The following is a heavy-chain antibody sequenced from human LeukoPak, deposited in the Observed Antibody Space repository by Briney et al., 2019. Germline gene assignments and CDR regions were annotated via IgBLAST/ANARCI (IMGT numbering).Heavy chain of an antibody. D-gene: IGHD3-16*01. CDR1: GGSISSSSYY. CDR2: IYYSGST. V-gene: IGHV4-39*07. J-gene: IGHJ4*02. CDR3: ARDAAAGGS. Sequence: SETLSLTCTVSGGSISSSSYYWGWIRQPPGKGLEWIGSIYYSGSTYYDPSLKSRVTISVDTSKNQFSLKLSSVTAADTAVYYCARDAAAGGSWGQGTLVTVSS.